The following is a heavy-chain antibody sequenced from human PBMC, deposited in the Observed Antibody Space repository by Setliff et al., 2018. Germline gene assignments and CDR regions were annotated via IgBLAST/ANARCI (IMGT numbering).Heavy chain of an antibody. V-gene: IGHV3-23*01. J-gene: IGHJ5*02. CDR2: VTAFGGTT. CDR1: GSTFTSAV. CDR3: VRRVAGKGWFDP. Sequence: GGSLRLSCTASGSTFTSAVMTWFRQAPGKGLEWVSAVTAFGGTTYDADSVKGRFTTSRDNSKNTIYLQMNNLGVDDTAIYYCVRRVAGKGWFDPWGQGTLVTVSS. D-gene: IGHD2-15*01.